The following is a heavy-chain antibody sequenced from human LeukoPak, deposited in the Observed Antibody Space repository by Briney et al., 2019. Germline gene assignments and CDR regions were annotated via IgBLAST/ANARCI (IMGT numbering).Heavy chain of an antibody. CDR3: ATVEMITFGGVIVGPPLDN. CDR1: GFTFSGYG. V-gene: IGHV3-30*19. J-gene: IGHJ4*02. D-gene: IGHD3-16*01. Sequence: GGSLRLSCAASGFTFSGYGMHWVRQAPGKGLEWVAVISDDGSSEYYADSVKGRFTISKDNSKNTLYLQMNSLRAEDTAVYYCATVEMITFGGVIVGPPLDNWGQGTLVTVSS. CDR2: ISDDGSSE.